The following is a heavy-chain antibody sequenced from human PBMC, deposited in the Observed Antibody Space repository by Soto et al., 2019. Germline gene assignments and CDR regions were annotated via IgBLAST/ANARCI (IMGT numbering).Heavy chain of an antibody. CDR2: INPNSGGT. Sequence: GVSVKVSCKASGYTFTVYYMHWVRQAPGQGLEWMGWINPNSGGTNYAQKFQGWVTMTRDTSISTAYMELSRLRSDDTAVYYCARMGLVLNYDSSGYYYDYWGQGTLVTVSS. CDR1: GYTFTVYY. CDR3: ARMGLVLNYDSSGYYYDY. V-gene: IGHV1-2*04. D-gene: IGHD3-22*01. J-gene: IGHJ4*02.